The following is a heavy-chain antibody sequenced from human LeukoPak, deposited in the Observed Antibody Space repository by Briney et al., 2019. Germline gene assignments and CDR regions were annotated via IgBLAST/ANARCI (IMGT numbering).Heavy chain of an antibody. CDR3: ARDQFGYDYSKNYYYYYYMDV. V-gene: IGHV4-39*07. D-gene: IGHD3-10*01. Sequence: PSETLSLTCTVSGGSISSSSYYWGWIRQPPGKGLEWIGSIYYSGSTYYNPSLKSRVTISVDTSKNQFSLKLSSVTAADTAVYYSARDQFGYDYSKNYYYYYYMDVWGKGTTVTVSS. CDR1: GGSISSSSYY. J-gene: IGHJ6*03. CDR2: IYYSGST.